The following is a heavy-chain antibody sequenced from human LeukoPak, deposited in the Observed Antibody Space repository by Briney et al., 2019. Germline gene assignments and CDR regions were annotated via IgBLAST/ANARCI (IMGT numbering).Heavy chain of an antibody. CDR2: INHSGST. CDR3: ARRGMATPY. Sequence: SETLSLTCAVYGGSFSGYYWSWIRKPPGKGLEWIGEINHSGSTNYNPSLKSRVTISVDTSKNQFSLKLSSVTAADTAVYYCARRGMATPYWGQGTLVTVSS. J-gene: IGHJ4*02. D-gene: IGHD5-24*01. V-gene: IGHV4-34*01. CDR1: GGSFSGYY.